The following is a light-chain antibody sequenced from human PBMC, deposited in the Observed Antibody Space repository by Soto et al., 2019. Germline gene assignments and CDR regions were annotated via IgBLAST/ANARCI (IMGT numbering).Light chain of an antibody. J-gene: IGLJ2*01. Sequence: SALTQPASVTGSPGQSITIACSGTSSDVGGHNYVSRYQHHPGKAPKLLIYEVNKRPSGVSDRFSGSKSGNTASLTISGLQTEDEADYYCNSYVSSSVVFGGGTKLTVL. V-gene: IGLV2-14*01. CDR3: NSYVSSSVV. CDR1: SSDVGGHNY. CDR2: EVN.